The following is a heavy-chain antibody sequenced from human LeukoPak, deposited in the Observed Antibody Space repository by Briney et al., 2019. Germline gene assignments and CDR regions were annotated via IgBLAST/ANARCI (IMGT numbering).Heavy chain of an antibody. CDR1: GGSISSGDYY. J-gene: IGHJ4*02. CDR2: IYYSGST. V-gene: IGHV4-30-4*08. CDR3: AIKEQLADYFDY. D-gene: IGHD6-6*01. Sequence: PSQTLSLTCTVSGGSISSGDYYWSWIRQPPGKGLVWIGYIYYSGSTYYNPSLKSRVTISVDTSKNQFSLKLSSVTAADTAVYYCAIKEQLADYFDYWGQGTLVTVSS.